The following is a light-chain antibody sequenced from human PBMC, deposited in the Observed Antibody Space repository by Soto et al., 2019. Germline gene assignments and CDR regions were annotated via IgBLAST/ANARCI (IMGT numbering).Light chain of an antibody. J-gene: IGKJ1*01. CDR1: QSIATY. V-gene: IGKV1-39*01. CDR3: QQTYRTPRT. CDR2: VAS. Sequence: DIQMTQSPSSLSASVGDRVTITCRASQSIATYLNWYQQNSGNAPNLLIYVASTLQSGVPSSFSGSGSGTDFTLTISSLQPEDFATYYCQQTYRTPRTFGQGTKVESK.